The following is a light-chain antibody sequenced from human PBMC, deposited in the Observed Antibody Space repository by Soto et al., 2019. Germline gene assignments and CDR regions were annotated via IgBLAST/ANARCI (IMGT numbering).Light chain of an antibody. J-gene: IGKJ2*02. CDR1: QSVLYNSNNKNY. CDR3: QQYYTTLCT. CDR2: WAS. Sequence: DIVMTQSPDSLAVSLGERATINCKSSQSVLYNSNNKNYLAWYQQKPGQPPKLLIYWASTRESGVPDRFSGSGFGTDFTLTISSLQAEDVAIYYCQQYYTTLCTFGQGTKLEIK. V-gene: IGKV4-1*01.